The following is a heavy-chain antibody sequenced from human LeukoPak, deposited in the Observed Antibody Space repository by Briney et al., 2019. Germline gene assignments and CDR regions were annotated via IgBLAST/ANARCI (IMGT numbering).Heavy chain of an antibody. D-gene: IGHD1-26*01. Sequence: TGGSLRLSCAASGFTFDDFAMHWVRQAPGKGLEWVSGINWNSGYKGYADSVKGRFTISRDNAKSSLYLQMNSLRTEDTALYYCAKDRGVGIYYFDSWGQGTLVTVSS. J-gene: IGHJ4*02. V-gene: IGHV3-9*01. CDR1: GFTFDDFA. CDR3: AKDRGVGIYYFDS. CDR2: INWNSGYK.